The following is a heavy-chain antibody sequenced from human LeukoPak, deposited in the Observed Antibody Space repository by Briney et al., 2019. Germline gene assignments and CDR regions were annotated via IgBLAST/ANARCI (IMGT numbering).Heavy chain of an antibody. D-gene: IGHD5-18*01. CDR1: GGSISSSSYY. Sequence: SETLSLTCTVSGGSISSSSYYWGWIRQPPGKGLEWIGSIYYSGSTYYNPSLKSRVTISVDTSKNQFSLKLSSVTAADTAVYYCARAQYSNPYYYGMDVWGQGTTVTVSS. CDR3: ARAQYSNPYYYGMDV. V-gene: IGHV4-39*07. CDR2: IYYSGST. J-gene: IGHJ6*02.